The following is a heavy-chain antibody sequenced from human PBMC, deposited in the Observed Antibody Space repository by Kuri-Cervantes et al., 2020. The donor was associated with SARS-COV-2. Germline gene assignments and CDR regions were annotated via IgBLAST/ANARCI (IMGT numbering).Heavy chain of an antibody. CDR1: GFTFSSYW. CDR3: AKDGKTYYDDWSNLYPNNAYRYSYMDV. CDR2: IGNDGSNK. D-gene: IGHD3-3*01. J-gene: IGHJ6*03. Sequence: GESLKISCAASGFTFSSYWMSWVRQAPGKGLEWVTFIGNDGSNKYYADSVKGRITISRDNSKNTLYLQMSSLRAEDTAVYYCAKDGKTYYDDWSNLYPNNAYRYSYMDVWGKGTTVTVSS. V-gene: IGHV3-30*02.